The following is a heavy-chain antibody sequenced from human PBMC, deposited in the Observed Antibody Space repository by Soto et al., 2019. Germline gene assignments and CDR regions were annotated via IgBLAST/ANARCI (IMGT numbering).Heavy chain of an antibody. CDR1: GYSFTSYW. CDR3: ARIRCSGGSCYNREYFQH. CDR2: IDPSDSYT. D-gene: IGHD2-15*01. J-gene: IGHJ1*01. Sequence: GESLKISCKGSGYSFTSYWISWVRQMPGKGLEWMGRIDPSDSYTNYSPSFQGHVTISADKSISTAYLQWSSLKASDTAMYYCARIRCSGGSCYNREYFQHWGQGTLVTVSS. V-gene: IGHV5-10-1*01.